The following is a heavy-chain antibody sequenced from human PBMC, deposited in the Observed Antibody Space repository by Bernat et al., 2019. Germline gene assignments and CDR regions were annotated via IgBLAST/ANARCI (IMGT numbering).Heavy chain of an antibody. CDR2: IYWDDDK. CDR1: GFSLSTSGVG. J-gene: IGHJ5*02. Sequence: QITLKESGPTLVKPTQTLTLTCTFSGFSLSTSGVGVGWIRQPPGKALEWLALIYWDDDKRYSPSLKSRLTITKDTSKNQVVLTMTDMDPVDTATYYCAHGLRYNGYNWFDPWGQGTLVTVSS. CDR3: AHGLRYNGYNWFDP. V-gene: IGHV2-5*02. D-gene: IGHD1-1*01.